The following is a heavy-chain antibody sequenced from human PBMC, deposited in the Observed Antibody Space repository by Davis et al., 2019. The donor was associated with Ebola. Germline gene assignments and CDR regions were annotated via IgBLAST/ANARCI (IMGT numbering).Heavy chain of an antibody. CDR3: ARSGPEMDY. CDR1: GGPISSGGYS. J-gene: IGHJ4*02. Sequence: PSETLSLTCAVSGGPISSGGYSWSWIRQPPGKGLEWIGYIYHSGSTYYNPSLKSRVTISVDRSKNQFSLKLSSVTAADTAVYYCARSGPEMDYWGQGTLVTVSS. CDR2: IYHSGST. V-gene: IGHV4-30-2*01. D-gene: IGHD5-24*01.